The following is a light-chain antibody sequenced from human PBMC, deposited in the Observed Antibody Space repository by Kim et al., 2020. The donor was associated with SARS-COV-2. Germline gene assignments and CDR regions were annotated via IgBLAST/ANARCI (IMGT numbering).Light chain of an antibody. CDR1: SIGSKS. J-gene: IGLJ2*01. Sequence: PGRTAKITCGGNSIGSKSVHWYQQMPGQDPVLVISYDSARPSGIPERFSGSNSGNTATLTISRVEAGDEADYYCQVWDSSSDHRVVFGGGTQLTVL. CDR3: QVWDSSSDHRVV. CDR2: YDS. V-gene: IGLV3-21*04.